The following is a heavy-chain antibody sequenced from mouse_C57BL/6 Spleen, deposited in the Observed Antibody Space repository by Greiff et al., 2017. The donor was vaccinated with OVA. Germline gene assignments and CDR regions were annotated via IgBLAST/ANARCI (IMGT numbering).Heavy chain of an antibody. D-gene: IGHD1-1*01. CDR2: INPSNGGT. CDR1: GYTFTSYW. Sequence: VKLQQPGTELVKPGASVKLSCKASGYTFTSYWMHWVKQRPGPGLEWIGNINPSNGGTNYNEKFKSKATLTVDKSSSTAYMQLSSLTSEDSAVYYCARSRDYYGSSYGYWGQGTTLTVSS. V-gene: IGHV1-53*01. J-gene: IGHJ2*01. CDR3: ARSRDYYGSSYGY.